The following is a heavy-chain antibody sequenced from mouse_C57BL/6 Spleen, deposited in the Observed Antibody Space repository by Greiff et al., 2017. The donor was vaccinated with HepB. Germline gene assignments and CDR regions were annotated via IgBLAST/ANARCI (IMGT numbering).Heavy chain of an antibody. D-gene: IGHD1-1*01. Sequence: QVQLQESGAELVKPGASVKMSCKASGYTFTSYWITWVKQRPGQGLEWIGDIYPGSGSTNYNEKFKSKATLTVDTSSSTAYMQLSSLTSEDSAVYYCAAYYYGSSYPDYWGQGTTLTVSS. V-gene: IGHV1-55*01. CDR2: IYPGSGST. J-gene: IGHJ2*01. CDR1: GYTFTSYW. CDR3: AAYYYGSSYPDY.